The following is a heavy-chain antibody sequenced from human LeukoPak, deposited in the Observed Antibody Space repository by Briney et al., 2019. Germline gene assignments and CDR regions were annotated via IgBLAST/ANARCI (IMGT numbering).Heavy chain of an antibody. D-gene: IGHD1-1*01. CDR2: ISGSGGST. CDR3: AKGLYNWNDAFDY. Sequence: HGGSLRLSCAASGFTFSSYAMTWVRQAPGKGLDWVSAISGSGGSTYYADSVKGRFTISRDNSKNTLYLQMNSLRAEDTAVYYCAKGLYNWNDAFDYWGQGTLVTVSS. V-gene: IGHV3-23*01. J-gene: IGHJ4*02. CDR1: GFTFSSYA.